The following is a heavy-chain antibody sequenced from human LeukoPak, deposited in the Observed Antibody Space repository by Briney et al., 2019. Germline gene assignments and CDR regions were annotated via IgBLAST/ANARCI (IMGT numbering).Heavy chain of an antibody. CDR2: ISGSGGST. CDR1: GFTFSSYG. CDR3: AKDLEWDLYYFDY. V-gene: IGHV3-23*01. D-gene: IGHD1-26*01. J-gene: IGHJ4*02. Sequence: GXTLRLSCAASGFTFSSYGMSWVRQAPGKGLEWVSVISGSGGSTYYADSVKGRFTISRDNSKNTLYLQMNSLRAEDTAVYYCAKDLEWDLYYFDYWGQGTLVTVSS.